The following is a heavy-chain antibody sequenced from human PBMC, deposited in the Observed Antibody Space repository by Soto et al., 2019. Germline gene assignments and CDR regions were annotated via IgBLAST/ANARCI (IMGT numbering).Heavy chain of an antibody. CDR2: ITGSDGRT. J-gene: IGHJ4*02. D-gene: IGHD5-12*01. Sequence: EVQLLESGGGLVQPGGSLRLSCAASGFTFDTYTMSWVRQTPGKGLEWVSAITGSDGRTYYADSVKGRFTISRDNSKNTLYLQMNSLGAEDTAVYNCAKNSAATIRVGFDYWGQGTLVTVSS. V-gene: IGHV3-23*01. CDR3: AKNSAATIRVGFDY. CDR1: GFTFDTYT.